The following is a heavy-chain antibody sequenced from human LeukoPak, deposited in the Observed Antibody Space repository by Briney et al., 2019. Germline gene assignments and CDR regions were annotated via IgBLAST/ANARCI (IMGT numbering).Heavy chain of an antibody. CDR3: ARELRSFYSGGSM. V-gene: IGHV4-39*07. J-gene: IGHJ4*02. Sequence: PSETLSLTCTVSGGSISSGGYYWSWIRQSPGKGLEWIGSVYYNGATQYSPSLKSRVTMSVDTSKNQFSLKLTSVTAADTAVYYCARELRSFYSGGSMWGQGTLVTVSS. D-gene: IGHD2-21*01. CDR2: VYYNGAT. CDR1: GGSISSGGYY.